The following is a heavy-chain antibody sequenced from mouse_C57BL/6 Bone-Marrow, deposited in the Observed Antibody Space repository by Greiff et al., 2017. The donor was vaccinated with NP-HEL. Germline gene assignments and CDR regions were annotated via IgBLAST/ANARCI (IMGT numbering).Heavy chain of an antibody. J-gene: IGHJ2*01. CDR2: INPNNGGT. CDR1: GYTFTDYY. D-gene: IGHD1-1*01. CDR3: ARGYGSSPFDY. Sequence: EGQLQQSGPELVKPGASVKISCKASGYTFTDYYMNWVKQSHGKSLEWIGDINPNNGGTSYNQKFKGKATLTVDKSSSTAYMELRSLTSEDSAVYYCARGYGSSPFDYWGQGTTLTVSS. V-gene: IGHV1-26*01.